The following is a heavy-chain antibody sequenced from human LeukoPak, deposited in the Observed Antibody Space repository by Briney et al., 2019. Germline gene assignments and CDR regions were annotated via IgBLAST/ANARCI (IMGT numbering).Heavy chain of an antibody. V-gene: IGHV4-34*01. Sequence: PSETLSLTCGAYGGSFSGYYWSWIRQPPGKGLEWIGEINHSGSTNYNPSLKSRLTISVDTSKNQFSLRLSSVTAADTAVYYCARGGTWPVRFDYCGQGTLVTVSS. CDR3: ARGGTWPVRFDY. CDR2: INHSGST. D-gene: IGHD6-19*01. J-gene: IGHJ4*02. CDR1: GGSFSGYY.